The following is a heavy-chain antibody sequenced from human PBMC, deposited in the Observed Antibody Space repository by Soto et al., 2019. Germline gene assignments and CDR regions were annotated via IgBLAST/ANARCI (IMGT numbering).Heavy chain of an antibody. Sequence: ASVKVSCKASGYTFTSYGISWVRQAPGQGLEWMGWISAYNGNTNYAQKLQGRVTMTTDTSTSTAYMELRSLRSDDTAVYYCATATYYYGSGSLVHFDYWGQGTLVTVSS. D-gene: IGHD3-10*01. CDR2: ISAYNGNT. CDR3: ATATYYYGSGSLVHFDY. J-gene: IGHJ4*02. V-gene: IGHV1-18*01. CDR1: GYTFTSYG.